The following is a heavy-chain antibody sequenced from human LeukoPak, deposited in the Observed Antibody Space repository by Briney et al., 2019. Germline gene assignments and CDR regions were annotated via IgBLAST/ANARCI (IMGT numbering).Heavy chain of an antibody. CDR1: GGSFSGYY. CDR3: ARQVYSSALADY. J-gene: IGHJ4*02. V-gene: IGHV4-34*01. D-gene: IGHD3-22*01. Sequence: SETLSLTCAVYGGSFSGYYWSWIRQPPGKGLEWIGEINHSGSTYYNPSLKSRVTISVDTSKNQFSLKLSSVTAADTAVYYCARQVYSSALADYWGQGTLVTVSS. CDR2: INHSGST.